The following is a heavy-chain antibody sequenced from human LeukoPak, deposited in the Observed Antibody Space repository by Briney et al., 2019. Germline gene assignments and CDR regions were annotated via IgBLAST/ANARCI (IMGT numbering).Heavy chain of an antibody. CDR3: ARGRYYDSSGYYGGDY. V-gene: IGHV3-21*01. D-gene: IGHD3-22*01. CDR2: ISSSSSYI. Sequence: GGSLRLSCAASGFTFSRHSINWVRQAPGKGLEWVSSISSSSSYIYYADSVKGRFTISRDNAKNSLYLQMNSLRAEDTAVYYCARGRYYDSSGYYGGDYWGQGTLVTVSS. CDR1: GFTFSRHS. J-gene: IGHJ4*02.